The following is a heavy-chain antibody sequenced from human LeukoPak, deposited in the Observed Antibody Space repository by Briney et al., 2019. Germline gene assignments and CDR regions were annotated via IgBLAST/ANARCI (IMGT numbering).Heavy chain of an antibody. Sequence: GGSLRLSCAASGFTFSNHAMHWIRQAPGKALEYVAVISSNGANKFNPKSLNERFTISKNNSKKILYIQMGSLRAEDMVVYYWSRGEEYYYSSGYMRLDSWGQGTLVVVSS. D-gene: IGHD3-22*01. CDR3: SRGEEYYYSSGYMRLDS. CDR1: GFTFSNHA. V-gene: IGHV3-64*01. J-gene: IGHJ4*02. CDR2: ISSNGANK.